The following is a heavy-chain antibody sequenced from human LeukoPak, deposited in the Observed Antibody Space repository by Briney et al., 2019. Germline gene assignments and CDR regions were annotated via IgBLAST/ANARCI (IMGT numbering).Heavy chain of an antibody. D-gene: IGHD7-27*01. V-gene: IGHV3-30*18. CDR1: GFTFSSYG. J-gene: IGHJ3*02. Sequence: PGGFLRLSCAASGFTFSSYGMHWVRQAPGKGLEWVAVISYDGSNKYYADSVKGRFTISRDNSKNTLYLQMNSLRAEDTAVYYCAKVGKHDAFDIWGQGTMVTVSS. CDR2: ISYDGSNK. CDR3: AKVGKHDAFDI.